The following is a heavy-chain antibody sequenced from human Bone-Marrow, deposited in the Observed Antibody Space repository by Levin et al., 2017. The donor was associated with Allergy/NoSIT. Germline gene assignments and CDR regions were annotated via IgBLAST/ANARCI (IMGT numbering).Heavy chain of an antibody. J-gene: IGHJ4*02. V-gene: IGHV4-34*01. D-gene: IGHD6-13*01. CDR1: GGSFSGYY. Sequence: PSETLSLTCAVYGGSFSGYYWSWIRQPPGKGLEWIGEINHSGSTNYNPSLKSRVTISVDTSKNQFSLKLSSVTAADTAVYYCARACDPRRQQQLVPYYFDYWGQGTLVTVSS. CDR2: INHSGST. CDR3: ARACDPRRQQQLVPYYFDY.